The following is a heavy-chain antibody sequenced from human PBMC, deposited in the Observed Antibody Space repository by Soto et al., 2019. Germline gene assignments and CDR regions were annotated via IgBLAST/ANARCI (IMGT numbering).Heavy chain of an antibody. CDR1: GYSFTSYW. CDR2: IYPGDSDT. V-gene: IGHV5-51*01. D-gene: IGHD3-22*01. CDR3: AIHGPHYFDGPNPLSPDY. Sequence: EVQLVQSGAEVKKPGESLKISCKGSGYSFTSYWIGWVRQIPGKGLEWMGIIYPGDSDTRYSPSFQGQVTISADKSISTAYLQWSSLKASDTAMYYCAIHGPHYFDGPNPLSPDYWIQGTLVTVSS. J-gene: IGHJ4*02.